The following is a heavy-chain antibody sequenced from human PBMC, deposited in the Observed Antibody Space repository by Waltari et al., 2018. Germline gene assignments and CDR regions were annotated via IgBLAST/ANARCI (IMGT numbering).Heavy chain of an antibody. CDR2: SSWDGKNN. V-gene: IGHV3-30*03. CDR3: ARGPLRYFDL. CDR1: GFSLSDNA. Sequence: QVQLVASGVGLVHPGKSLRPSCTASGFSLSDNAMHWIRQAPGKGLEWVTISSWDGKNNYYADSLKGRFTVSRDNSKNTLFLEMFGLTPDDTAMYYCARGPLRYFDLWGRGTLVSVS. J-gene: IGHJ2*01.